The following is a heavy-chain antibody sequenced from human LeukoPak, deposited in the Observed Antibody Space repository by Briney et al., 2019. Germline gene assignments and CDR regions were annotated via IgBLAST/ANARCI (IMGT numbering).Heavy chain of an antibody. CDR1: GFTFNGYS. CDR2: INSGSSHR. V-gene: IGHV3-21*01. J-gene: IGHJ4*02. CDR3: AREEVTYCSVTTCYSGIDY. Sequence: GGSLRLSCAASGFTFNGYSMAWVRLAPGKGLEWVSSINSGSSHRIYADSVRGRFTISRDNAKNSLYHQMNSLRAEDTAVYYCAREEVTYCSVTTCYSGIDYWGQGTLVTVSS. D-gene: IGHD2-2*01.